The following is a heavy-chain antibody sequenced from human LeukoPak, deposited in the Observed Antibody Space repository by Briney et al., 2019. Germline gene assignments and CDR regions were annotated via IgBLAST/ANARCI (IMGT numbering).Heavy chain of an antibody. Sequence: GSLRLSCAASGFTLSSYAMHWVRQAPGQGLEWVAVISYDGSNKYYADSVKGRFTISRDNSKNTLYLQMNSLRAEDTAVYYCATPQGWFGEYHHGGIDYWGQGTLVTVSS. CDR2: ISYDGSNK. V-gene: IGHV3-30*04. CDR3: ATPQGWFGEYHHGGIDY. J-gene: IGHJ4*02. CDR1: GFTLSSYA. D-gene: IGHD3-10*01.